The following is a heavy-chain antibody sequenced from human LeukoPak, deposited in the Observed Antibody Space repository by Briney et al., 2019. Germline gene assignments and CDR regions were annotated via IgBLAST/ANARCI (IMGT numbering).Heavy chain of an antibody. CDR1: GGSFSGYY. J-gene: IGHJ4*02. D-gene: IGHD4-11*01. CDR3: ARGGTLMTTVAGNFDY. CDR2: IYYSGST. Sequence: SETLSLTCAVYGGSFSGYYWSWIRQPPGKGLEWIGYIYYSGSTNYNPSLKSRVTISVDTSKNQFSLRLSSVTAADTAVYYCARGGTLMTTVAGNFDYWGQGTLVTVSS. V-gene: IGHV4-59*01.